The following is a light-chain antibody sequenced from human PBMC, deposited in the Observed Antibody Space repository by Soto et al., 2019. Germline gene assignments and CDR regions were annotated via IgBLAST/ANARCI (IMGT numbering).Light chain of an antibody. CDR3: AAWDDRLTAYV. V-gene: IGLV1-36*01. Sequence: QSVLTQPPSVYGAPRQRGTISWSGSSSNNGNNAGNWYQQLPGKANKLLLYYDDLLSSGVSDRFSGSKSGTSASLAISWLQSEDEADYYCAAWDDRLTAYVFGTGTKLTVL. J-gene: IGLJ1*01. CDR2: YDD. CDR1: SSNNGNNA.